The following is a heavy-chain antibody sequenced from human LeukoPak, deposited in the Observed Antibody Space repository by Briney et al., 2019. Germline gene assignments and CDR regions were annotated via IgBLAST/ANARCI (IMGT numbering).Heavy chain of an antibody. Sequence: KPSETLSLTRTVSGGSISSYYWSWIRQPPGKGLEWIGYIYYSGSTNYNPSLKSRVTISVDTSKNQFSLKLSSVTAADTAVYYCARDKRMGYYYYYGMDVWGQGTTVTVSS. J-gene: IGHJ6*02. V-gene: IGHV4-59*01. D-gene: IGHD5-24*01. CDR3: ARDKRMGYYYYYGMDV. CDR1: GGSISSYY. CDR2: IYYSGST.